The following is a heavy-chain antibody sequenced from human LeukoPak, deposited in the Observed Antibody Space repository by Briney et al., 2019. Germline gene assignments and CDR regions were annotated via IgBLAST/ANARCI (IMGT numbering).Heavy chain of an antibody. D-gene: IGHD2-15*01. J-gene: IGHJ2*01. CDR1: GYTFTSYY. CDR2: INPSGGST. Sequence: GASVKVSCKASGYTFTSYYMHWVRQAPGQGLEWMGIINPSGGSTSYAQKFQGRVTMTRDTSTTTAYMELRSLRSDDTAVYYCARHDAHYSQWYFDLWGRGTLVTVSS. V-gene: IGHV1-46*01. CDR3: ARHDAHYSQWYFDL.